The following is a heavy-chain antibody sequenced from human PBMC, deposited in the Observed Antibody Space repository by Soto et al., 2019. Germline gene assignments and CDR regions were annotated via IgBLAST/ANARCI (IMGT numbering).Heavy chain of an antibody. D-gene: IGHD3-22*01. V-gene: IGHV5-10-1*01. CDR1: GYSFTSYW. J-gene: IGHJ6*02. CDR2: IDPSDSYT. Sequence: LKISCKGSGYSFTSYWISWVRQMPGKGLEWMGRIDPSDSYTNYSPSFQGHVTISADKSISTAYLQWSSLKASDTAMYYCARSSYDSSGYYGTYYYGMDVWGQGTTVTVSS. CDR3: ARSSYDSSGYYGTYYYGMDV.